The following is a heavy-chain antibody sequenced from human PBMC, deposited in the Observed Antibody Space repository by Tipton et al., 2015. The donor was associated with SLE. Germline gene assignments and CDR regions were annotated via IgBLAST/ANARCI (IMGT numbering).Heavy chain of an antibody. CDR3: ARDLRYCTGGVCYTDDNWFDP. V-gene: IGHV1-18*01. CDR1: GYPFTSYG. Sequence: QSGPEVKKPGASVKVSCKASGYPFTSYGISWVRQAPGQGLEWMGWISAYNGNTNYAQKLQGRVTMTTDTSTSTAYMELRSLRSDDTAVYYCARDLRYCTGGVCYTDDNWFDPWGQGTLVTVSS. CDR2: ISAYNGNT. D-gene: IGHD2-8*02. J-gene: IGHJ5*02.